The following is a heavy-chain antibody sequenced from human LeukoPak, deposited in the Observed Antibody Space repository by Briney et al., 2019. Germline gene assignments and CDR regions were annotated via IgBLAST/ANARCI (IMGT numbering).Heavy chain of an antibody. CDR3: ARKTSTSCYIDY. CDR2: IYTSGST. J-gene: IGHJ4*02. D-gene: IGHD2-2*02. Sequence: SETLSLTCTVSGGSISSYYWSWIRQPAGKGLEWIGRIYTSGSTNYNPSLKSRVTISVDTSKNQFSLKLSSVTAADTAVYYCARKTSTSCYIDYWGQGTLVTVSS. CDR1: GGSISSYY. V-gene: IGHV4-4*07.